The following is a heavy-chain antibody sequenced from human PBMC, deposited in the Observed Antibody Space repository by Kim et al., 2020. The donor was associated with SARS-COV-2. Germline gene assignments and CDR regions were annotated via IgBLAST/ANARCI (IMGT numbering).Heavy chain of an antibody. CDR2: INHSGST. J-gene: IGHJ3*02. Sequence: SETLSLTCAVYGGSFSGYYWSWIRQPPGKGLEWIGEINHSGSTNYNPSLKSRVTISVDTSKNQFSLKLSSVTAADTAVYYCARGYRVRGGRAFDIWGQGTMVTVSS. V-gene: IGHV4-34*01. CDR3: ARGYRVRGGRAFDI. D-gene: IGHD3-10*01. CDR1: GGSFSGYY.